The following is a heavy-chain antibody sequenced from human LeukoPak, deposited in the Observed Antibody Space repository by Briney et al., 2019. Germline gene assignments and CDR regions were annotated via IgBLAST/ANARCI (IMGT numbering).Heavy chain of an antibody. V-gene: IGHV3-23*01. CDR3: AKDREYSYVYDAFDI. D-gene: IGHD3-16*01. J-gene: IGHJ3*02. Sequence: PGGSLRLSCAASGFTVSNYDMSWVRQAPGKGLEWVSGISGSGGSTYYADSVKGRLTISTDNSKNTLYLQMDTLRAEDTAVYYCAKDREYSYVYDAFDIWGQGTLVTVSS. CDR2: ISGSGGST. CDR1: GFTVSNYD.